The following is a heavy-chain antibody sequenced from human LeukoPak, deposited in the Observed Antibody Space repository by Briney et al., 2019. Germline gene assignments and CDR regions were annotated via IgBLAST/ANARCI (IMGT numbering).Heavy chain of an antibody. D-gene: IGHD6-6*01. CDR3: AKKRALGEVEYSSSYFDY. J-gene: IGHJ4*02. CDR2: ISYDGSNK. Sequence: GGSLRLSCAASGFTFSSYGMHWVRQAPGKGLEWVAVISYDGSNKYYADSVKGRFTISRDNSKNTLYLQMNSLRAEDTAVYYCAKKRALGEVEYSSSYFDYWGQGTLVTVSS. CDR1: GFTFSSYG. V-gene: IGHV3-30*18.